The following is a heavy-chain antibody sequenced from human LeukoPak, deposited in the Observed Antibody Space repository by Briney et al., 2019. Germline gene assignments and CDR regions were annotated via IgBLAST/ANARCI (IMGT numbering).Heavy chain of an antibody. D-gene: IGHD3-22*01. V-gene: IGHV4-34*01. J-gene: IGHJ4*02. CDR2: INHSGST. Sequence: PSETLSLTCTVSGGSISSYYWSWIRQPPGKGLEWIGEINHSGSTNYNPSLKSRVTISVDTSKNQFSLKLSSVTAADTAVYYCARGDLGDYVLVAPYDSSGYYYWGQGTLVTVSS. CDR3: ARGDLGDYVLVAPYDSSGYYY. CDR1: GGSISSYY.